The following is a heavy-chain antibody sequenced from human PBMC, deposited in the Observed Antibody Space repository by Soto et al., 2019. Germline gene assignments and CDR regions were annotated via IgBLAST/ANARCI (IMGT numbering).Heavy chain of an antibody. CDR1: GGSISGFY. V-gene: IGHV4-59*01. J-gene: IGHJ4*02. CDR3: GRWTFCGGDCYWFDF. CDR2: IYYSGSA. D-gene: IGHD2-21*02. Sequence: PSETLSLTCTISGGSISGFYWGWIRQPPGKGLEWIGNIYYSGSANYDPSLRSRVTISLNTSKNQFSLNLNSVTAADTAIYYCGRWTFCGGDCYWFDFWGQGTLVTVPS.